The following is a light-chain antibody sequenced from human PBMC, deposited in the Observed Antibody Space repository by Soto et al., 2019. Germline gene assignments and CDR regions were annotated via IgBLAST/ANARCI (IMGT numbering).Light chain of an antibody. CDR3: AAWDDSLNGLV. CDR2: SND. J-gene: IGLJ2*01. V-gene: IGLV1-44*01. CDR1: SSNIGSNT. Sequence: QSVLTQPPSASGTPGQRLTISCSGRSSNIGSNTVTWYQQLPGTAPKVLIHSNDRRPSGVPDRFSGSKSGTSASLAISGLLSDDEADHYCAAWDDSLNGLVFGGGTKLTVL.